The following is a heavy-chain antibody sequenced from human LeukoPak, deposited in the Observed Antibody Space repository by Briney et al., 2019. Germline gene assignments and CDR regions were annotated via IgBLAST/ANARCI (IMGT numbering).Heavy chain of an antibody. CDR3: ASCSPGPYYYYGMDV. D-gene: IGHD2-15*01. Sequence: PRGGNECRYAWRSVQQDTGQGLEWMGGIIPIFGTANYAQKFQGRVTITADKSTSTAYMELSSLRSEDTAVYYCASCSPGPYYYYGMDVWGKGTTVTVSS. J-gene: IGHJ6*04. CDR2: IIPIFGTA. CDR1: GGNECRYA. V-gene: IGHV1-69*06.